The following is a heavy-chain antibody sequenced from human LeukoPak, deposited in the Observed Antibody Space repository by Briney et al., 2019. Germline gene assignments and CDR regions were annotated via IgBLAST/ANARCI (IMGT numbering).Heavy chain of an antibody. J-gene: IGHJ4*02. CDR1: DGSISNYY. D-gene: IGHD4-11*01. CDR2: IYYSGYT. Sequence: SETLSLTCTVSDGSISNYYWSWIRQPPGKGLAWIGYIYYSGYTNYNPSLKSRVTMSVDTSKNKFSLRLSSVTAADTAVYYCARHDYSNPRLDYWGQGTLVSVSS. V-gene: IGHV4-59*08. CDR3: ARHDYSNPRLDY.